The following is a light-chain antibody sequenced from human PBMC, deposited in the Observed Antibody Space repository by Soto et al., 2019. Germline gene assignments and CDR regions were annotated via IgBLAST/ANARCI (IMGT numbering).Light chain of an antibody. V-gene: IGKV2-30*01. CDR2: KVS. J-gene: IGKJ1*01. CDR3: MQGTHWPWM. CDR1: QSLVYSDGNTY. Sequence: DVVMTQSPLSLPVTLGQPASISCRSSQSLVYSDGNTYLSWFQQRPGQSPRRLIYKVSNRDSGVPDRFSGSGSGTDFTLKISRVEAEDVGVYYCMQGTHWPWMFGQGTKVEIK.